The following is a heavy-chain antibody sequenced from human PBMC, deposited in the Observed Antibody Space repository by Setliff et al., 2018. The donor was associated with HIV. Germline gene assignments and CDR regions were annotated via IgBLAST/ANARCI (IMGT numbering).Heavy chain of an antibody. CDR2: INHSGST. Sequence: PSETLSLTCAVYGGSFSGYYWSWIRQPPGKGLEWIGEINHSGSTNYNPSLKSRVTISVDTSKNQFSLKLSSVTAADTAVYYCARDYDYVWGRYYYYFDYWGQGTLVTVSS. CDR3: ARDYDYVWGRYYYYFDY. CDR1: GGSFSGYY. J-gene: IGHJ4*02. D-gene: IGHD3-16*01. V-gene: IGHV4-34*01.